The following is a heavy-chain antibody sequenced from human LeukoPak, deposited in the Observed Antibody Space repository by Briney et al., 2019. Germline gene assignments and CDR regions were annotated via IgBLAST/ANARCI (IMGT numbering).Heavy chain of an antibody. Sequence: SETLSLTCAVYGGSFSGYYWSWIRQPPGKGLEWIGEINHSGSTNYNPSLKSRVTISVDTSKNQFSLKLSSVTAADTAVYYCARAREVLRFLGVGGKGTTVTVSS. V-gene: IGHV4-34*01. J-gene: IGHJ6*04. CDR2: INHSGST. CDR3: ARAREVLRFLGV. CDR1: GGSFSGYY. D-gene: IGHD3-3*01.